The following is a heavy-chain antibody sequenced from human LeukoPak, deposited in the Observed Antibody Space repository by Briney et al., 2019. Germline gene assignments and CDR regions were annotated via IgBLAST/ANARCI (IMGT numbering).Heavy chain of an antibody. Sequence: GGSLRLSCAAAGFTFNNYAMSWVRQAPGKGLKWVSGISSGGSTYYADSVKGRFTISRDNSKNTLYLQMNSLRAEDTAIYYCAKVTGGDMITYGGLDYWGQGTLVTVSS. D-gene: IGHD3-16*01. J-gene: IGHJ4*02. V-gene: IGHV3-23*01. CDR2: ISSGGST. CDR3: AKVTGGDMITYGGLDY. CDR1: GFTFNNYA.